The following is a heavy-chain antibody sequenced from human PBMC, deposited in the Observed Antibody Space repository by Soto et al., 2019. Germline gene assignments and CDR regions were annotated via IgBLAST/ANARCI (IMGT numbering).Heavy chain of an antibody. V-gene: IGHV3-64*01. D-gene: IGHD2-21*02. Sequence: EMQVVESGGGLVQPGGSLRLSCAASGSTFSGHAIHWVRQAPGKGLEIASTINAKGDTTYYANSVKGRFSISRDNSKNTLYLQMGSLRGEDAAVYYCARDTADGRDVWGQGTTVIVSS. J-gene: IGHJ6*02. CDR2: INAKGDTT. CDR3: ARDTADGRDV. CDR1: GSTFSGHA.